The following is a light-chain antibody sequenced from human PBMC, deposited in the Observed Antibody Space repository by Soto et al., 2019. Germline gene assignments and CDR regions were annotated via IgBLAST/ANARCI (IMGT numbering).Light chain of an antibody. Sequence: SYELIQPPSVSVAPGKTARITCGGNKIGSDSVNWYLQKPGQAPVLVIYYDSDRPAGIPERLSGSKSRNTATLTITGVDAGDEADYYCQVWDTTTNHPVFGTGTKVTVL. CDR2: YDS. CDR3: QVWDTTTNHPV. J-gene: IGLJ1*01. V-gene: IGLV3-21*04. CDR1: KIGSDS.